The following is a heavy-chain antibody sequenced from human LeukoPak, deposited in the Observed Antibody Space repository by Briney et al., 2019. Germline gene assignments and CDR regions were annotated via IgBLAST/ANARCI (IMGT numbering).Heavy chain of an antibody. CDR3: GYSSGYQYH. CDR2: INHGGST. V-gene: IGHV4-34*01. CDR1: GGSFSDYY. Sequence: SETLSLTCAVYGGSFSDYYCSWIRQPPGKGREWIGEINHGGSTNYSPSLKSRVTISVDTSKNQFSLKLSSVTAADTALYYCGYSSGYQYHWGQGTLVTVSS. J-gene: IGHJ1*01. D-gene: IGHD3-22*01.